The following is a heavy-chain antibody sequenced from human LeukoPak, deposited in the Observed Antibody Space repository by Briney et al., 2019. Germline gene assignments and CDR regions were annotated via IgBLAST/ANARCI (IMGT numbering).Heavy chain of an antibody. CDR1: GFTFSSYG. V-gene: IGHV3-30*02. CDR3: ARDRPEDTAMVSTDY. Sequence: GGSLRLSCAASGFTFSSYGMHWVRQAPGKGLEWVAFIRYDGSNKYYADSVKGRFTISRDNSKNTLYLQMNSLRAEDTAVYYCARDRPEDTAMVSTDYWGQGTLVTVSS. J-gene: IGHJ4*02. CDR2: IRYDGSNK. D-gene: IGHD5-18*01.